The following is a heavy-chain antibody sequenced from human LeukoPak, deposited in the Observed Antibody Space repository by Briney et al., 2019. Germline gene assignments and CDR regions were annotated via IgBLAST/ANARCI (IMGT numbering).Heavy chain of an antibody. J-gene: IGHJ3*02. CDR3: AREGIAAAGTDLDAFDI. CDR1: GGSISSGDYY. D-gene: IGHD6-13*01. Sequence: SETLSLTCTVSGGSISSGDYYWSWIRQPPGKGLEWIGYIYYSGSTYYNPSLKSRVTISVDTSKNQFSLKLSSVTAADTAVYYCAREGIAAAGTDLDAFDIWGQGTMVTVSS. CDR2: IYYSGST. V-gene: IGHV4-30-4*01.